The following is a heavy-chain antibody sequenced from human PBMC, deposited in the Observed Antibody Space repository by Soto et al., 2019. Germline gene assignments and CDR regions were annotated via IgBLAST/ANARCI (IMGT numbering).Heavy chain of an antibody. V-gene: IGHV1-24*01. CDR3: FDY. J-gene: IGHJ4*02. Sequence: XSVKVSCKVSGFTLTELSMHWVRQAPGKGLEWXGGFDPAFGEXXYAQKLQGXLTMKEDTYTDTAYMELTSLRSEDTAVYYYFDYWGKGTLVTVYS. CDR2: FDPAFGEX. CDR1: GFTLTELS.